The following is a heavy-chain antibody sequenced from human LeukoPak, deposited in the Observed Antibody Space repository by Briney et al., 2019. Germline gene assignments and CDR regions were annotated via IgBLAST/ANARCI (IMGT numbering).Heavy chain of an antibody. CDR2: INPNSGGT. CDR1: GYTFTGYY. J-gene: IGHJ5*02. Sequence: ASVKVSCKASGYTFTGYYMHWVRQAPGQGLEWMGWINPNSGGTNYAQKFQGRVTMTRDTSINTDYMELSRLRSDDTAVYYCARRGGSGWENWFDPWGQGTLVTVSS. CDR3: ARRGGSGWENWFDP. V-gene: IGHV1-2*02. D-gene: IGHD6-19*01.